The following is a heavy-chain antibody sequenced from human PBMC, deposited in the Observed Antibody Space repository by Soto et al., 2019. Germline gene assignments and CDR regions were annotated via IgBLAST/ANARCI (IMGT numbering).Heavy chain of an antibody. J-gene: IGHJ5*02. D-gene: IGHD5-18*01. CDR1: GVSVPRTSFY. V-gene: IGHV4-61*01. Sequence: SETLSLNCPVSGVSVPRTSFYWSWIRQAPGKGLEWIGYFHYGGRTNYNPPLKSRVNISVGTAKNQFSLQLTSVTAADTAVYCCVRDRACSYAYDAWGQGSLVTVSS. CDR2: FHYGGRT. CDR3: VRDRACSYAYDA.